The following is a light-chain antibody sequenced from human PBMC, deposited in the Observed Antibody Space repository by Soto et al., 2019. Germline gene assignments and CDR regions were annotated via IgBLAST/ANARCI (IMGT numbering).Light chain of an antibody. CDR2: DAS. V-gene: IGKV1-33*01. CDR3: QRYDDFPLT. J-gene: IGKJ4*01. Sequence: DIQMTQSPSSLSASVGDRVTITCQASQDISKYLNWYQQKPGKAPKLLIYDASNLETGVPSRFSGSGSGTDFTFTISSLQPEDIATYYCQRYDDFPLTFGGGTKVGIK. CDR1: QDISKY.